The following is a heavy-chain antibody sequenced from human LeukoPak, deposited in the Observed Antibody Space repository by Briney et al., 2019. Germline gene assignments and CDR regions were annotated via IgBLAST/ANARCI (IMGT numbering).Heavy chain of an antibody. D-gene: IGHD4-17*01. Sequence: SETLSLTCAVYGGSFSGYYRSWIRQPPGKGLEWIGEINHSGSTNYNPSLESRVTISVDTSKNQFSLKLSSVTAADTAVYYCARRENYGDLDYWGQGTLVTVSS. CDR1: GGSFSGYY. CDR3: ARRENYGDLDY. V-gene: IGHV4-34*01. CDR2: INHSGST. J-gene: IGHJ4*02.